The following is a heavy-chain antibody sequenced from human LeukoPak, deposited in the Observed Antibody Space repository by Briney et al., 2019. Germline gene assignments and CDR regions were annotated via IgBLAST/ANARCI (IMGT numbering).Heavy chain of an antibody. CDR1: GYTFTGYY. Sequence: ASVKVSCKASGYTFTGYYMHWVRQAPGQGLEWMGWINPKSGGTNYAQKFQGRVTMTRDTSISTAYMELSRLRSDDTAVYYCARDGTLWFGELLFYYYYYMDVWGKGTTVTISS. J-gene: IGHJ6*03. CDR3: ARDGTLWFGELLFYYYYYMDV. CDR2: INPKSGGT. D-gene: IGHD3-10*01. V-gene: IGHV1-2*02.